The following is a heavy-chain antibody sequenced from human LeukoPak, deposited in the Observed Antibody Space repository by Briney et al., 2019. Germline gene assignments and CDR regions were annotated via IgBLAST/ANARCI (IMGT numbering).Heavy chain of an antibody. D-gene: IGHD3-16*02. J-gene: IGHJ4*02. CDR1: GFTFSSYA. V-gene: IGHV3-23*01. CDR2: ISGSGGST. CDR3: ARDRDYVWGSYRYDY. Sequence: GGSLRLSCAASGFTFSSYAMSWVRQAPGKGLEWVSAISGSGGSTYYADSVKGRFTISRDNSKNTLYLQMNSLRAEDTAVYYCARDRDYVWGSYRYDYWGQGTLVTVSS.